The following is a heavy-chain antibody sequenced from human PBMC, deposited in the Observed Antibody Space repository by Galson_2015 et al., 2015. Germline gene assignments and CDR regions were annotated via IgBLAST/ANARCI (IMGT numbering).Heavy chain of an antibody. CDR2: IWYDGSNK. CDR3: ARDTPPYYDILTGPDY. CDR1: GFTFSSYG. Sequence: SLRLSCAASGFTFSSYGMHWVRQAPGKGLEWVAVIWYDGSNKYYADSVKGRFTISRDNSKNTLYLQMNSLRAEDTAVYYCARDTPPYYDILTGPDYWGQGTLVTVSS. J-gene: IGHJ4*02. V-gene: IGHV3-33*01. D-gene: IGHD3-9*01.